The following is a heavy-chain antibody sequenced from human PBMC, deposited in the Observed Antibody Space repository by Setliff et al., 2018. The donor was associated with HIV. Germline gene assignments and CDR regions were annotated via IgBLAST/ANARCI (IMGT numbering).Heavy chain of an antibody. Sequence: SETLSLTCTVSAGSIRSSTYYWAWIRQPPGKGLEWIGTIYYSGSTYYNPSLKSRVTISMDTSKNQFSLKLSSVTAADTAVYFCARGGAFCGRDSCYYLDYWGQGNPVTVSS. CDR3: ARGGAFCGRDSCYYLDY. V-gene: IGHV4-39*07. CDR1: AGSIRSSTYY. CDR2: IYYSGST. D-gene: IGHD2-21*02. J-gene: IGHJ4*02.